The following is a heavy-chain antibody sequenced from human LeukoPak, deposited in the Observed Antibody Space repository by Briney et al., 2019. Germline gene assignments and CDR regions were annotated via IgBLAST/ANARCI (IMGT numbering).Heavy chain of an antibody. J-gene: IGHJ6*02. CDR1: GFTFSSYA. CDR2: ISYDGSNN. Sequence: PRRSLRLSCAASGFTFSSYAMHWVRQAPGKGLEWVAVISYDGSNNYYADSVKGRFTISRDNSKNTLYLQMNSLRAEDTAVYYCARWAFPRGGYSSSWRSYYGMDVWGQGTTVTVSS. CDR3: ARWAFPRGGYSSSWRSYYGMDV. D-gene: IGHD6-13*01. V-gene: IGHV3-30-3*01.